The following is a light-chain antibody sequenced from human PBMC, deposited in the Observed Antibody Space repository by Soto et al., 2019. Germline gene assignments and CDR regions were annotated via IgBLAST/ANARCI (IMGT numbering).Light chain of an antibody. CDR3: ATWDDSLSGPV. J-gene: IGLJ3*02. CDR2: SND. Sequence: QSVLTKPPSASGTPGQRVTISCSGSSSNIGRNPVYWYQQVSGTAPKLLFYSNDKRPSGVPDRFSGSKSGTSASLAISGLRSDDEADYCCATWDDSLSGPVFGGGTKLAVL. V-gene: IGLV1-47*02. CDR1: SSNIGRNP.